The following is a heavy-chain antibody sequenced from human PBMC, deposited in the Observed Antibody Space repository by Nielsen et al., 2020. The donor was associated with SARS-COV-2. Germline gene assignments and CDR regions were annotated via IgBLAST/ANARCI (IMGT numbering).Heavy chain of an antibody. V-gene: IGHV1-3*01. Sequence: ASVKVSCKASGYTFTSYAMHWVRQAPGQRLEWMGWINAGNGNTKYSQKFQGRVTITRDTSASTAYMELSSLRSEDTAVYYCARDSGYSGYVLYYYYYMDVWGKGTTVTVSS. J-gene: IGHJ6*03. CDR2: INAGNGNT. D-gene: IGHD5-12*01. CDR1: GYTFTSYA. CDR3: ARDSGYSGYVLYYYYYMDV.